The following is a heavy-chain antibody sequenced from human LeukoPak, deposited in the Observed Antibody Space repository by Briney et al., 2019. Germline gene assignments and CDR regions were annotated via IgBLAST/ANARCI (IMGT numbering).Heavy chain of an antibody. CDR3: ARYGVPAHKWFDP. J-gene: IGHJ5*02. D-gene: IGHD4-17*01. V-gene: IGHV4-59*01. CDR1: GGSISRYY. Sequence: SETLSLTCTVAGGSISRYYWSWIRQPPGKGLEWIGYIYYSGTTYYNPSLKSRVTISVDTSKNQFSLGLSSVTPPDTAIYYCARYGVPAHKWFDPWGQGTRVTVSS. CDR2: IYYSGTT.